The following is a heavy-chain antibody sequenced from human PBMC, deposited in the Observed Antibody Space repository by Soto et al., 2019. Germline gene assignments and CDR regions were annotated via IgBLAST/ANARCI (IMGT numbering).Heavy chain of an antibody. CDR2: IYWDDDK. CDR3: AHIVVAGLGYYFDY. Sequence: QITLKESGPTLVKPTQTLTLTCTFSGFSLSSTRMAVGWIRQPPGKALEWLALIYWDDDKRYSPFLRSRLTTTEDTSKNKVVLKMSNMDNGDTARYYCAHIVVAGLGYYFDYWGQGTLVTVSS. CDR1: GFSLSSTRMA. D-gene: IGHD6-19*01. J-gene: IGHJ4*02. V-gene: IGHV2-5*02.